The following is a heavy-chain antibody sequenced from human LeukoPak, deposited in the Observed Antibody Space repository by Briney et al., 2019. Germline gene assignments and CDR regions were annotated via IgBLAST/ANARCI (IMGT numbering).Heavy chain of an antibody. J-gene: IGHJ5*02. CDR3: ARDWYCSSTSCAGDWFDP. V-gene: IGHV4-59*02. Sequence: PSESPSPTRTVSGASVSSNSWSWGRQPPGKGLEWIGYIYYSGSTNYNPSLKSRVTISVDTSKNQFSLKLCSVTAADTAVYYCARDWYCSSTSCAGDWFDPWGEASLVTVSS. D-gene: IGHD2-2*01. CDR2: IYYSGST. CDR1: GASVSSNS.